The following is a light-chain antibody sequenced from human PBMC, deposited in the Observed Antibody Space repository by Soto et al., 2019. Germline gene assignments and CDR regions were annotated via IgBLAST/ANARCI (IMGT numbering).Light chain of an antibody. Sequence: EVLLTQSPGRLSLSSVERDTLYFSAIQSVSASYIAWYQQKPGQALTLLMFRASSRATGIPDRFSGSGSGTDFTLTITSLEPADSAVYYGHHHGYSSSTFGQGTKV. CDR1: QSVSASY. CDR3: HHHGYSSST. CDR2: RAS. V-gene: IGKV3-20*01. J-gene: IGKJ1*01.